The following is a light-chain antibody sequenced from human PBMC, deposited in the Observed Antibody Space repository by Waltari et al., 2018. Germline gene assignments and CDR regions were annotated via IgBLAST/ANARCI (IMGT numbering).Light chain of an antibody. CDR3: QVWDKVNDDMV. CDR1: NVGSYR. CDR2: ENT. Sequence: SYVLTQPPSVSVAPGQTARVPCWGSNVGSYRVTWYPRKTGQAPGLVVHENTAGPSGNPEAFPGSNSGDTATLTVSRGEAGDEADYYCQVWDKVNDDMVFGGGTKVTVL. V-gene: IGLV3-21*02. J-gene: IGLJ2*01.